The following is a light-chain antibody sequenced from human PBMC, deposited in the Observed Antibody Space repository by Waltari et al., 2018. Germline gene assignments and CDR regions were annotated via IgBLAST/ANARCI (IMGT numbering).Light chain of an antibody. CDR1: QSVSSSY. V-gene: IGKV3-20*01. CDR3: QQYGSSPRT. CDR2: GAS. Sequence: PGERATLSCRASQSVSSSYLAWYQQKPGQAPRLLIYGASSRATGIPDRFSGSGSGTDFTLTISRLEPEDFAVYYCQQYGSSPRTFGQGP. J-gene: IGKJ1*01.